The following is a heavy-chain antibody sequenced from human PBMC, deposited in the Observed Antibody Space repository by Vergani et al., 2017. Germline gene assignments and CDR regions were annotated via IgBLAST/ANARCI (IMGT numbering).Heavy chain of an antibody. J-gene: IGHJ4*02. D-gene: IGHD6-6*01. CDR1: GFTFSSYG. CDR2: ISYDGSNK. Sequence: VQLVESGGGLVQPGRSLRLSCAASGFTFSSYGMHWVRQAPGKGLEWVAVISYDGSNKYYADSVKGRFTISRDNSKNTLYLQMNSLRAEDTAVYYCAKFPGSSSSVDYWGQGTLVTVSS. CDR3: AKFPGSSSSVDY. V-gene: IGHV3-30*18.